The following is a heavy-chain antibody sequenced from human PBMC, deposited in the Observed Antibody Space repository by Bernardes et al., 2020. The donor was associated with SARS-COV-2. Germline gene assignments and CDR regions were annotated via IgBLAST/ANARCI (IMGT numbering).Heavy chain of an antibody. V-gene: IGHV2-70*11. CDR1: GFSLSTSGMC. CDR3: ARTNLQKYSSPNFDY. Sequence: SGPTLVKPTQTLTLTCTFSGFSLSTSGMCVSWIRQPPGKALEWLARIDWDDDKYYSTSLKTRLTISKDTSKNQVVLTMTNMDPVDTATYYCARTNLQKYSSPNFDYWGQGTLVTVSS. CDR2: IDWDDDK. D-gene: IGHD6-6*01. J-gene: IGHJ4*02.